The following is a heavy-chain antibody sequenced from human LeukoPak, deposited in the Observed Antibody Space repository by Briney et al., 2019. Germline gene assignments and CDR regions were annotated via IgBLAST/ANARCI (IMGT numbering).Heavy chain of an antibody. J-gene: IGHJ4*02. CDR2: ISAYNGNT. D-gene: IGHD3-10*01. CDR1: GYTFTSYG. CDR3: ARVLLWFGESPAYFDY. Sequence: ASVKVSCKASGYTFTSYGISWVRQAPGQGLEWMGWISAYNGNTNYAQKLQGRVTMTTDTSTCTAYMELRSLRSDDTAVYYCARVLLWFGESPAYFDYWGQGTLVTVSS. V-gene: IGHV1-18*01.